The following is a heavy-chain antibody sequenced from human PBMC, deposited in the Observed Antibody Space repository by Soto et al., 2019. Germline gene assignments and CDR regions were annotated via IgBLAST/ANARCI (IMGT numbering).Heavy chain of an antibody. J-gene: IGHJ6*02. CDR1: GDSINNYY. V-gene: IGHV4-59*01. CDR2: IYDSGST. Sequence: QVQLQESGPGLVKPSETLSLTCTVSGDSINNYYWTWIRQPPGKGLEWIGYIYDSGSTSYNPSLKSRLTISVDTSKNQFSLKLKSVTAADTAVYYWARGTKYYYQGMDVWGQGTTVTVSS. CDR3: ARGTKYYYQGMDV.